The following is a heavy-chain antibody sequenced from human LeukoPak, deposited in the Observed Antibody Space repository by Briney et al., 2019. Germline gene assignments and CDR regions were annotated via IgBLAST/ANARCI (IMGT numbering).Heavy chain of an antibody. V-gene: IGHV3-48*01. Sequence: GGSLRLSCAASGFTFSSYSMNWVRQAPGKGLEWVSYISSSSSTIYYADSVKGRFTISRDNAKNSLYLQMNSLRAEDTAVYYCARDGRRGYWGQGTLVTVSS. CDR3: ARDGRRGY. CDR1: GFTFSSYS. CDR2: ISSSSSTI. D-gene: IGHD1-14*01. J-gene: IGHJ4*02.